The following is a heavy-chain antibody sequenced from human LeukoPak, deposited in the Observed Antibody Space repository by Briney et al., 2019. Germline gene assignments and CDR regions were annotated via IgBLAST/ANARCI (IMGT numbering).Heavy chain of an antibody. D-gene: IGHD6-13*01. V-gene: IGHV3-23*01. J-gene: IGHJ3*02. CDR3: ARPGIAATWGAFDI. CDR1: GFTFSSYA. Sequence: GGSLRLSCAASGFTFSSYAMSWVRQAPGKGLEWVSAISGSGGSTYYADSVKGRFTISRDNAKSSLYLQMNSLRAEDTAVYYCARPGIAATWGAFDIWGQGTMVTVSS. CDR2: ISGSGGST.